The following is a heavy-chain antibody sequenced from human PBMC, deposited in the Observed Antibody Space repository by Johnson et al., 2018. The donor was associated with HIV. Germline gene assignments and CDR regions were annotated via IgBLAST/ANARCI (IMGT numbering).Heavy chain of an antibody. V-gene: IGHV3-23*04. CDR1: GFTFSSYA. J-gene: IGHJ3*02. CDR3: AKGMGYCGGDCPDAFDI. Sequence: VQVVESGGGLVQPGGSLRLSCAASGFTFSSYAMSWVRQAPGKGLEWVSAISGSGGSTYYADSVKGRFTISRDNSKNMLYLQMNSLRAEDTAVYYWAKGMGYCGGDCPDAFDIWGQGTMVTVSS. CDR2: ISGSGGST. D-gene: IGHD2-21*01.